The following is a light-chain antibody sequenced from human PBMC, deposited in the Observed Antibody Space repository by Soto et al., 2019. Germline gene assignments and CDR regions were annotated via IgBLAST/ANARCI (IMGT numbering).Light chain of an antibody. CDR2: AAS. CDR1: QSVSKY. Sequence: DIQMTQSPSSLSASVGDRITINCRASQSVSKYLNWYQHKLGKAPELLIYAASSLYSGVPSRFSGSGSGTYFTLTISNLQPEDSASYYCKQTYNSPETFGQGTKVEIK. V-gene: IGKV1-39*01. CDR3: KQTYNSPET. J-gene: IGKJ1*01.